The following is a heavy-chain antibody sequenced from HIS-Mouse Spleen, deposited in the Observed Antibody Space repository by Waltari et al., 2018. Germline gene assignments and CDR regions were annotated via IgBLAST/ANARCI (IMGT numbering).Heavy chain of an antibody. CDR1: AGPISSISYY. D-gene: IGHD6-13*01. Sequence: QLQLQESGPGLVTPSEPLSLTCTVSAGPISSISYYVGGIRQPPGKGLAWIGSIYYSGSTYYNPSLKSRVTISVDTSKNQFSLKLSSVTAADTAVYYCAREIPYSSSWYDWYFDLWGRGTLVTVSS. V-gene: IGHV4-39*07. J-gene: IGHJ2*01. CDR3: AREIPYSSSWYDWYFDL. CDR2: IYYSGST.